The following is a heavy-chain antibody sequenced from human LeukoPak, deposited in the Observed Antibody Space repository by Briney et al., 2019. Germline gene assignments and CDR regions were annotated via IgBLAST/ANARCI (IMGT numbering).Heavy chain of an antibody. CDR1: GFTFSSYG. J-gene: IGHJ4*02. V-gene: IGHV3-30*02. Sequence: GGSLRLSCAASGFTFSSYGMHWVRQAPGKGLEWVAFIRYDGSNKYYADSVKGRFTISRDNSKNTLYLQMNSLRAEDTAVYYCAKDANPYSSSWLDYWGQGTLVTVSS. CDR2: IRYDGSNK. CDR3: AKDANPYSSSWLDY. D-gene: IGHD6-13*01.